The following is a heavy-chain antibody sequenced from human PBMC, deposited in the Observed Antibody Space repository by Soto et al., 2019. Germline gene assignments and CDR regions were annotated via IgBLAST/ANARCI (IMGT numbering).Heavy chain of an antibody. Sequence: SETLSLTCTVSGGSVSSGSYYWSWIRQPPGKGLEWIGYIYYSGSTNYNPSLKIRVTISVDTSKTQFSLKLSSVTAEDTAVSYCARDTYYDSVWRSYRPNFDYWGQGTLVTVSS. D-gene: IGHD3-16*02. CDR1: GGSVSSGSYY. CDR3: ARDTYYDSVWRSYRPNFDY. CDR2: IYYSGST. V-gene: IGHV4-61*01. J-gene: IGHJ4*02.